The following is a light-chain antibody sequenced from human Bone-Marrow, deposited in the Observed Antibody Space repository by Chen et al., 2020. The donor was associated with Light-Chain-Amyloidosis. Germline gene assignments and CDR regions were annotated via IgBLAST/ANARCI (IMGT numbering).Light chain of an antibody. CDR2: DAS. CDR1: QNIRKW. Sequence: DIQMTQFPSTLSASVGDSVTITCRASQNIRKWVAWYQQKPGKAPNLLIYDASNLESGVQSGFSGSGSGTKFTLPISSLQPDDFATCYCRQYNPFSMYTFGPGTKLEIK. CDR3: RQYNPFSMYT. V-gene: IGKV1-5*01. J-gene: IGKJ2*01.